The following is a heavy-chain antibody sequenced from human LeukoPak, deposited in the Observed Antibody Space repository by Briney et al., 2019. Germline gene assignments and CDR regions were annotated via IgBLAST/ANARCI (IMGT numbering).Heavy chain of an antibody. J-gene: IGHJ4*02. CDR3: ARDRVNCSGGSCSRGFDY. Sequence: PSETLSLTCAVSGGSISSGGYSWSWIRQLPGKGLEWIGYIYHSGSTYYNPSLKSRVTISVDRSKNQFSLKLSSVTAADTAVYYCARDRVNCSGGSCSRGFDYWGQGTLVTVSS. D-gene: IGHD2-15*01. CDR2: IYHSGST. V-gene: IGHV4-30-2*01. CDR1: GGSISSGGYS.